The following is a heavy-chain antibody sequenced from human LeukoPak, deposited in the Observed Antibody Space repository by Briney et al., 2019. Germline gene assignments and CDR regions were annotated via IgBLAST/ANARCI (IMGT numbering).Heavy chain of an antibody. CDR1: VGSIIGYY. CDR2: IFSSGTT. Sequence: PSETLSLTCTVSVGSIIGYYWSWIRQPAGKGLEWIGRIFSSGTTNYNPSLKSRVTMSVDTSKNHFSLKLSSVTAADTAVDYCAEYIYGSVYFEYWGQGTLVTISS. J-gene: IGHJ4*02. CDR3: AEYIYGSVYFEY. D-gene: IGHD5-18*01. V-gene: IGHV4-4*07.